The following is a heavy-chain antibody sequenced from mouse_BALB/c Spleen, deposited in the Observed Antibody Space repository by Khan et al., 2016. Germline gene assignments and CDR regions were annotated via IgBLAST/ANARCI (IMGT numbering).Heavy chain of an antibody. CDR1: GYTFTDYE. V-gene: IGHV1-15*01. Sequence: QVQLQQSGAELVRPGASVKLSCKALGYTFTDYEMHWVKQTPVHGLEWIGGIHPGSGGTTYNQKFKGKATLTDDKSSSTAYLELSSLTTEDSAVXYCTNRYEAWLTYWGQGTLVTVSA. CDR2: IHPGSGGT. CDR3: TNRYEAWLTY. D-gene: IGHD2-14*01. J-gene: IGHJ3*01.